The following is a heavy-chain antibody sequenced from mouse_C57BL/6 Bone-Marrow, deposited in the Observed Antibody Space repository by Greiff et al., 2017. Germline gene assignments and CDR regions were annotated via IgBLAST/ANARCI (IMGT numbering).Heavy chain of an antibody. CDR1: GYTFTDYN. J-gene: IGHJ3*01. Sequence: VQLQQSGPELVKPGASVKMSCKASGYTFTDYNMHWVKQSHGKSLEWIGYINPNNGGTSYNQKFKGKATLTVNKSSSTAYMELRSLTSEDSAVYYCARARLLRSAWFAYWGQGTLVTVSA. CDR2: INPNNGGT. V-gene: IGHV1-22*01. D-gene: IGHD1-1*01. CDR3: ARARLLRSAWFAY.